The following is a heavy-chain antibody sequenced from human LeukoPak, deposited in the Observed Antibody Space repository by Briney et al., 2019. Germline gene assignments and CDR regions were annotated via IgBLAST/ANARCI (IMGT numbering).Heavy chain of an antibody. Sequence: PSETLSLTCTVSGGSISSSSYYWGWIRQPPGKGLEWIGSIYYSGSTYYNPSLKSRVTISVDTSKNQFSLKLSSVTAADTAVYYCARLVPESIGAYYYMDVWGKGTTVTVSS. D-gene: IGHD2-2*01. CDR3: ARLVPESIGAYYYMDV. J-gene: IGHJ6*03. CDR1: GGSISSSSYY. V-gene: IGHV4-39*07. CDR2: IYYSGST.